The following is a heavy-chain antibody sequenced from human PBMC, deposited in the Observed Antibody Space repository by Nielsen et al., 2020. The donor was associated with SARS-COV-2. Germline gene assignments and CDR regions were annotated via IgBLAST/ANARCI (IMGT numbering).Heavy chain of an antibody. D-gene: IGHD3-16*01. J-gene: IGHJ4*02. CDR2: INSDGSST. CDR1: AFTFSTYW. V-gene: IGHV3-74*01. CDR3: VRGLQVPNGLAHR. Sequence: GSLRLSCAASAFTFSTYWMHWVRQAPGKGLVWVSRINSDGSSTSYADSVKGRFTISRDNAKNTLYLQMNSLRAEDTAVYYCVRGLQVPNGLAHRWGQGTLVTVSS.